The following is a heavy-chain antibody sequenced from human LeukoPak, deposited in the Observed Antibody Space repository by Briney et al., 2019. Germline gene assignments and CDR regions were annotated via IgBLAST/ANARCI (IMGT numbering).Heavy chain of an antibody. Sequence: PGRSLRLSCAASGFTFSSYAMHWVRQAPGKGLEWVAVISYDGSNKHYADSVKGRFTISRDNSKDTLYLQMNSLRADDTAVYYCARDLRYCTNGVCYSTGFDPWGQGTLVTVSS. D-gene: IGHD2-8*01. V-gene: IGHV3-30*04. CDR1: GFTFSSYA. CDR3: ARDLRYCTNGVCYSTGFDP. CDR2: ISYDGSNK. J-gene: IGHJ5*02.